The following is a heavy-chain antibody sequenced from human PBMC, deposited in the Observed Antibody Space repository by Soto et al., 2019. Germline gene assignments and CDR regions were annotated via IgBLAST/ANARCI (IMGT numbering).Heavy chain of an antibody. CDR1: GFTFSSYA. CDR3: ARVRYSSGWYTYYGMDV. Sequence: VGSLRLSCAASGFTFSSYAMHWVRQAPGKGLEWVAVISYDGSNKYYADSVKGRFTISRDNSKNTLYLQMNSLRAEDTAVYYCARVRYSSGWYTYYGMDVWGQGTTVTVSS. J-gene: IGHJ6*02. D-gene: IGHD6-19*01. V-gene: IGHV3-30-3*01. CDR2: ISYDGSNK.